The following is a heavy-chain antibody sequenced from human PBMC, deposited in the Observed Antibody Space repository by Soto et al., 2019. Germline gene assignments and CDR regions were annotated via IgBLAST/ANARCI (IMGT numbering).Heavy chain of an antibody. CDR1: GFTFRSYG. Sequence: QVQLVESGGGVVQPGRSLRLSCAASGFTFRSYGMHWVRQAPGKGLEWVAVISYDGREIHYVDSVKGRFTISRDNSKDTLYLQMNSLRGEDTAVYFCANGKDGASYYYGMDVWGPGTTVAVSS. CDR2: ISYDGREI. V-gene: IGHV3-30*18. J-gene: IGHJ6*02. D-gene: IGHD1-26*01. CDR3: ANGKDGASYYYGMDV.